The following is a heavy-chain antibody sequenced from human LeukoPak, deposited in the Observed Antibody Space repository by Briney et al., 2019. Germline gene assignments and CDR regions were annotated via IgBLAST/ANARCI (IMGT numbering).Heavy chain of an antibody. CDR3: ARTGTKTPYDY. D-gene: IGHD1-1*01. CDR1: GFTVSSNY. J-gene: IGHJ4*02. Sequence: PGGSLRLSCAASGFTVSSNYMSWVRQAPGKGLEWVSVIYSGGSTYYADSVKGRFTISRDNSKNTLYPQMNSLRAEDTAVYYCARTGTKTPYDYWGQGTLATVSS. CDR2: IYSGGST. V-gene: IGHV3-66*01.